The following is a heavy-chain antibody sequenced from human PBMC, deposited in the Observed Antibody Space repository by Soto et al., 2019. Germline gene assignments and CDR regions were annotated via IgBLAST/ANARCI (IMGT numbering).Heavy chain of an antibody. J-gene: IGHJ4*02. CDR2: IRSKAYGGTT. CDR3: TRGTRTYYDFWSGYTPGYFDY. D-gene: IGHD3-3*01. CDR1: GFTFSDYY. V-gene: IGHV3-49*04. Sequence: GGSLRLSCAASGFTFSDYYINWVRQAPGKGLEWVGFIRSKAYGGTTEYAASVKGRFTISRDDSKSIAYLQMNSLKTEDTAVYYCTRGTRTYYDFWSGYTPGYFDYWGQGTLVTVSS.